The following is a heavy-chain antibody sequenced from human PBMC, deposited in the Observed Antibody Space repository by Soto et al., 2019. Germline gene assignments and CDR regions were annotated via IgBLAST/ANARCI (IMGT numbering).Heavy chain of an antibody. V-gene: IGHV1-46*01. CDR2: INPSGGST. D-gene: IGHD6-6*01. J-gene: IGHJ4*02. CDR3: ARDVGMASRPYLDY. Sequence: ASVKVSCKASGYTFTTYYMYWVRQAPGQGLEWMGIINPSGGSTSFAQKFQGRVTMTRDTSTSTVYMELISLTSEDTAVYYCARDVGMASRPYLDYWGQGTLVTVS. CDR1: GYTFTTYY.